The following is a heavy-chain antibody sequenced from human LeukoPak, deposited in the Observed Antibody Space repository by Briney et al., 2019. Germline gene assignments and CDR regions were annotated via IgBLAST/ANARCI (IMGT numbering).Heavy chain of an antibody. CDR2: INPSDGST. CDR1: GYTFTSYY. D-gene: IGHD2-21*02. Sequence: ASVKVSCKASGYTFTSYYMHWVRQAPGQGLEWMGIINPSDGSTSYAQKFQGRVTMTRDTSTSTVYMELSSLRSEDTAVYYCARDGGHYCGGDCYSGYFQHWGQGTLVTVSS. V-gene: IGHV1-46*01. CDR3: ARDGGHYCGGDCYSGYFQH. J-gene: IGHJ1*01.